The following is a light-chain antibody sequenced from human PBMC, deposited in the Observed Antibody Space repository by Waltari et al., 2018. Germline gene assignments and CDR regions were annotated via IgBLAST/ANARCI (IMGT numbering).Light chain of an antibody. V-gene: IGKV3-20*01. CDR2: GTS. J-gene: IGKJ4*01. Sequence: EIVLTQSPGTLSLSPGERATLSCRASQSVTSISLSWYQQKLGQAPRLLIYGTSSRATGTPDRFSGSGSGTDFTLTISSLEPEDVAVYYCQQYDGEVVTFGGGTKVEI. CDR3: QQYDGEVVT. CDR1: QSVTSIS.